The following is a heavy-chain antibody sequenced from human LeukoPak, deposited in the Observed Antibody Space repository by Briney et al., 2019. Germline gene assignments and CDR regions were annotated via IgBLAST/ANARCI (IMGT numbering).Heavy chain of an antibody. CDR2: IWYDGTNT. V-gene: IGHV3-33*06. CDR3: AKGEDIVATISYFDY. J-gene: IGHJ4*02. CDR1: GFTFSSYG. D-gene: IGHD5-12*01. Sequence: GGSLRLSCAASGFTFSSYGMHWVRQAPGKGLEWVAVIWYDGTNTYYADSVKGRFTISRDNSKNTLYLQMNSLRAEDTAVYYCAKGEDIVATISYFDYWGQGTLVTVSS.